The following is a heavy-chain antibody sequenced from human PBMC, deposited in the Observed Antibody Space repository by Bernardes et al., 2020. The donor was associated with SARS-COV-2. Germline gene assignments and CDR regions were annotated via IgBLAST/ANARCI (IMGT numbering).Heavy chain of an antibody. CDR1: GYTFTNYG. V-gene: IGHV1-18*04. CDR2: INTYNGNT. Sequence: ASVKVSCKASGYTFTNYGFTWVRQAPGQGLEWMGWINTYNGNTIYAQNLQDRVTMTTDTSTSTAYMELRSLRSDDTAVYFCARDSDDSSGYHPPDYFDYWGQGSLVTVSS. D-gene: IGHD3-22*01. CDR3: ARDSDDSSGYHPPDYFDY. J-gene: IGHJ4*02.